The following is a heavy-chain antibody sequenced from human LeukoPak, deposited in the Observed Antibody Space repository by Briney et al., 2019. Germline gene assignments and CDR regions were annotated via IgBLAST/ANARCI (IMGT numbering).Heavy chain of an antibody. J-gene: IGHJ5*02. Sequence: GGSLRLSCAASGFIFKDYWMIWVRQAPGKGLEWVANIKQDGSEKYYVDSVKGRFTISRDNAKNSLYLQMNTLRAEDTAMYYCAKDAQPRSRWFDPWGQGTLVTVTS. CDR3: AKDAQPRSRWFDP. CDR2: IKQDGSEK. D-gene: IGHD3-16*01. V-gene: IGHV3-7*03. CDR1: GFIFKDYW.